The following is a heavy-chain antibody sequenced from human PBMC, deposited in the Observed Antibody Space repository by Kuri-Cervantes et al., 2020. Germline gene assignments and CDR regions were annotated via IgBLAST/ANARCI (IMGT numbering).Heavy chain of an antibody. D-gene: IGHD3-10*01. CDR2: ISYDGSNK. CDR1: GFTFSSYA. CDR3: AKDPWLMGFGEDLDY. V-gene: IGHV3-30-3*01. Sequence: GESLKISCAASGFTFSSYAMHWVRQAPGKGLEWVAVISYDGSNKYYADSVKGRFTISRDNSKNTLYLQMNSLRAEDTAVYYCAKDPWLMGFGEDLDYWGQGTLVTVSS. J-gene: IGHJ4*02.